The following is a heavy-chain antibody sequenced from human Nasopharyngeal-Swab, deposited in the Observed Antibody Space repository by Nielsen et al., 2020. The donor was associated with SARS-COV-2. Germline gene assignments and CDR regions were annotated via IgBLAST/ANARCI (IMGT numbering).Heavy chain of an antibody. D-gene: IGHD6-19*01. CDR2: ISDSGST. V-gene: IGHV4-59*01. CDR1: GGSISGFY. Sequence: ESLKISCPVSGGSISGFYWSWIRQLPGKGLEWIGYISDSGSTIYNPSLRSRVTISVDTSKNQFSLRLSSVTTADMAVYYCTRGYGWYAYWGQGTLVTVSS. CDR3: TRGYGWYAY. J-gene: IGHJ4*02.